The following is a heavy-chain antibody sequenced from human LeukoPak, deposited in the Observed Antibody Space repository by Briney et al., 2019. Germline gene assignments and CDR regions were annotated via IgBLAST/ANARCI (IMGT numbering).Heavy chain of an antibody. V-gene: IGHV3-23*01. D-gene: IGHD6-13*01. CDR3: AKGIAASGNSQIFDY. J-gene: IGHJ4*02. CDR2: ISGSGGST. CDR1: GFTFSSYA. Sequence: GGSLRLSCAASGFTFSSYAMSWVRQAPGKGLEWVSVISGSGGSTDYADSVKGRFTISRDNSKNTLYLQMNSLRAEDTAVYYCAKGIAASGNSQIFDYWGQGILVTVSS.